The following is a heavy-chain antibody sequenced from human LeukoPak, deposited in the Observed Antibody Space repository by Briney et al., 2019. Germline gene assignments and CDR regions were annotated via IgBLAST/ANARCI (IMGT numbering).Heavy chain of an antibody. CDR3: ERSGGGMDDY. D-gene: IGHD3-16*01. J-gene: IGHJ4*02. Sequence: KPGGSLRLSCAASGLTFSSYRMNWVRQAPGKGLEWVSSISSSGNYIYYADSVKGRFTISRDNAKNSLYLQMNSLRAEDTAVYYCERSGGGMDDYWGQGTLVTVSS. CDR1: GLTFSSYR. CDR2: ISSSGNYI. V-gene: IGHV3-21*01.